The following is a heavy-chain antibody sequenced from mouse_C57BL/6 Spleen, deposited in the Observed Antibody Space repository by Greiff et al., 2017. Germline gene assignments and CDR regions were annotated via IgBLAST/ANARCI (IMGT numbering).Heavy chain of an antibody. V-gene: IGHV1-81*01. CDR1: GYTFTSYG. Sequence: QVQLKESGAELARPGASVKMSCKASGYTFTSYGISWVKQSTGQGLEWIGEIYPRSGSTYYNEKFKGKATLTADKSSSTAYMELRSLTSEDSAVYFGASRDLSGSYWSIEFWGTGTSVTVSS. CDR2: IYPRSGST. J-gene: IGHJ1*03. D-gene: IGHD1-3*01. CDR3: ASRDLSGSYWSIEF.